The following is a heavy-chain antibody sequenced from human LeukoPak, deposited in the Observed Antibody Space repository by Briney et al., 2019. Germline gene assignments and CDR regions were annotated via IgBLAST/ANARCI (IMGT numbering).Heavy chain of an antibody. CDR2: IYYTGST. V-gene: IGHV4-39*07. Sequence: SETLSLTCTVSGGSISSSTYYWGWIRQPPGKGLEWIGSIYYTGSTYYNPSLKSRVTISLDTSKNQFSLRLSSVTAADTAVYYCARTTAAGTQGWFDPWGQGTLVTVSS. D-gene: IGHD6-13*01. CDR3: ARTTAAGTQGWFDP. J-gene: IGHJ5*02. CDR1: GGSISSSTYY.